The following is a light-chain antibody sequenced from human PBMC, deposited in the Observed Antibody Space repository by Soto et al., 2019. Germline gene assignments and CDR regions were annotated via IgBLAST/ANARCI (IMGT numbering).Light chain of an antibody. Sequence: DIQMTQSPSTLSASVGDRVTITCRASQSISSWLAWYQQKPGTAPKLLIYKASSFQSGVPSRFSGSGSGTEFTLTISSLQPADFATYYGQQYSSYPYTFGQGTKLEIK. V-gene: IGKV1-5*03. CDR2: KAS. CDR1: QSISSW. J-gene: IGKJ2*01. CDR3: QQYSSYPYT.